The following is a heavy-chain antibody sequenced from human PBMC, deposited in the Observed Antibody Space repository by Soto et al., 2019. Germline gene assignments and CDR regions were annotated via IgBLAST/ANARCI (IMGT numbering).Heavy chain of an antibody. J-gene: IGHJ4*02. CDR3: TTDLGPYCSGGSCPF. Sequence: EVQLVESGGGLVKPGGSLRLSCAASGFTFSNAWMSWVRQAPGKGLEWVGRIKSKTDGGTTDYAAPVKGRFTISRDDSKITLYLLMYSLKIEDTAVYYCTTDLGPYCSGGSCPFWGQGTLVTVSS. CDR1: GFTFSNAW. CDR2: IKSKTDGGTT. V-gene: IGHV3-15*01. D-gene: IGHD2-15*01.